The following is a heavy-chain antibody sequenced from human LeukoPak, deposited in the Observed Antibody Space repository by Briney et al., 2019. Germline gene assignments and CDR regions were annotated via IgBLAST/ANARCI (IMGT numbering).Heavy chain of an antibody. D-gene: IGHD6-19*01. Sequence: GGTLRLSCVASGFTFSNSGMNWVRQAPGKGLEWVSYISSSGSTIYYADSVKGRFTISRDNAKNSLYLQMNSLRAEDTAVYYCAVPPGGSGWYTNFDYWGQGTLVTVSS. J-gene: IGHJ4*02. CDR2: ISSSGSTI. CDR3: AVPPGGSGWYTNFDY. CDR1: GFTFSNSG. V-gene: IGHV3-48*04.